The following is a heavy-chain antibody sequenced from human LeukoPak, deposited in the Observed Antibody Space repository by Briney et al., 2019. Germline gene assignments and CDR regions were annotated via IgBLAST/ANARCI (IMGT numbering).Heavy chain of an antibody. D-gene: IGHD1-26*01. V-gene: IGHV3-23*01. J-gene: IGHJ4*02. CDR1: GFTFSSYA. Sequence: GGSLRLSCAASGFTFSSYAMSWVRQAPGKGLEWVSAISGSGGSTYYADSVKGRFTISRDNSKDTLYLQMNSLRAEDTAVYYCATPFRVGATTWNDYWGQGTLVTVSS. CDR3: ATPFRVGATTWNDY. CDR2: ISGSGGST.